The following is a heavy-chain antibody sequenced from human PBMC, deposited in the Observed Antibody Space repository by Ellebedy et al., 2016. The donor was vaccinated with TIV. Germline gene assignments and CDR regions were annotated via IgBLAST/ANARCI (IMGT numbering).Heavy chain of an antibody. CDR2: IKPDGSDK. V-gene: IGHV3-7*01. Sequence: GESLKISCTCSGFSVGEYAMNWFRQAPGKGLEWVANIKPDGSDKQYVDSVKGRFTISRDNAKNSLYLQMSSLRAEDTAVYYCSKSLDFWGQGALVTVSS. J-gene: IGHJ4*02. CDR3: SKSLDF. CDR1: GFSVGEYA.